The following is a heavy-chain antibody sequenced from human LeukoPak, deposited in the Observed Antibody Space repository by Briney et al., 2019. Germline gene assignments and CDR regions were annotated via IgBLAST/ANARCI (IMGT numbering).Heavy chain of an antibody. CDR1: GFTFNSYW. J-gene: IGHJ4*02. V-gene: IGHV3-74*01. D-gene: IGHD4-23*01. CDR2: INGDGSST. CDR3: ARDFGGNSDY. Sequence: PGGSLRLSCAASGFTFNSYWMHWVRQAPGKGLLWVSRINGDGSSTTYADSVKGRFTISRDNAENTLYLEINSLRAEDTAVYYCARDFGGNSDYWGQGTLVTVSS.